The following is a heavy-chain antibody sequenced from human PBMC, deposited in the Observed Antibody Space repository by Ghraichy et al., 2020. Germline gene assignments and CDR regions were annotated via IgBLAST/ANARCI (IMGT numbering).Heavy chain of an antibody. Sequence: GGSLRLSCAASGFSFSNYWMTWVRQAPGKGLEWVANIKQDGNEKYCVDSVKGRFTISRDNAKNSLYLQMNSLRAEDTAVYYCARPRQPYYYYAMDVWGQGPTVTVSS. V-gene: IGHV3-7*01. D-gene: IGHD1-1*01. CDR1: GFSFSNYW. CDR2: IKQDGNEK. CDR3: ARPRQPYYYYAMDV. J-gene: IGHJ6*02.